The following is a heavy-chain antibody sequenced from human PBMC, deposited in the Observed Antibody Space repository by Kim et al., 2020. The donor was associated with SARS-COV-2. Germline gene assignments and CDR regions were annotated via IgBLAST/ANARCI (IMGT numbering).Heavy chain of an antibody. V-gene: IGHV3-33*03. J-gene: IGHJ6*02. Sequence: GGSLRLSCEASGFKISDFGIHWVRQAPGKGLEWVAVIWSDGDNEYYIDSVKGRFTMSKDTSKNTVTLQMNNVRAEDSAVYYCAKDQSAQASQYQLYYYGLDVWGQGTAVSVSS. CDR1: GFKISDFG. CDR3: AKDQSAQASQYQLYYYGLDV. CDR2: IWSDGDNE. D-gene: IGHD3-10*01.